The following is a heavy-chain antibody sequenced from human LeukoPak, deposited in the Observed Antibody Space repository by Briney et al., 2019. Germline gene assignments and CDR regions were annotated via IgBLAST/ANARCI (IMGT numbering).Heavy chain of an antibody. V-gene: IGHV3-74*01. CDR1: GFTFSSYW. J-gene: IGHJ4*02. D-gene: IGHD1-26*01. CDR2: IKSDGSTT. CDR3: ARSVGATRGEDY. Sequence: GGSLRLSCAASGFTFSSYWIHWVRQAPGKGLVWVSRIKSDGSTTTYADSVKGRFTISRDNAKNTVYLQMNSLRAEDTAVYYCARSVGATRGEDYWGQGTLVTVSS.